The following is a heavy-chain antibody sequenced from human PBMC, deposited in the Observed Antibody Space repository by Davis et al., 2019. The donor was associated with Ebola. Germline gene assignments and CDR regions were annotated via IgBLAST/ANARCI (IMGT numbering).Heavy chain of an antibody. D-gene: IGHD3-22*01. J-gene: IGHJ4*02. V-gene: IGHV4-59*08. Sequence: MPSETLSLTCNVSGGSLTGHYWAWIRQPPGKGLEFIGYIRYSGSTNYNPSLEGRVTMSVDTSKNQFSLKLSSVTAADTAVYYCARHYPTYYYDSSGYHTHRHFDYWGQGTLVTVSS. CDR2: IRYSGST. CDR3: ARHYPTYYYDSSGYHTHRHFDY. CDR1: GGSLTGHY.